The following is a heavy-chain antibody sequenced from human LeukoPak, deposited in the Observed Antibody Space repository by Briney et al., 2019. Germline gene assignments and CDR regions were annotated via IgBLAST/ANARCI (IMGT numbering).Heavy chain of an antibody. CDR1: GLTFSNYG. J-gene: IGHJ5*02. CDR2: VWYDGRNR. CDR3: ARLWGGNGYSGGSLNL. V-gene: IGHV3-33*01. D-gene: IGHD3-16*01. Sequence: GGSLRLSCAASGLTFSNYGIHWVRQAPGKGLEWVAVVWYDGRNRDYADSVKGRFTISKDNSNNMVFLQMDRLRAEDTAVYYCARLWGGNGYSGGSLNLWGQGTLVTVSS.